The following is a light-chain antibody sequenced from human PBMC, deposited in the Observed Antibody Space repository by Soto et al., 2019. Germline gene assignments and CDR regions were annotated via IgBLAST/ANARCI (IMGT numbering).Light chain of an antibody. V-gene: IGKV4-1*01. CDR2: WAT. Sequence: DIVMTQSPDSLVVSLGERATINCRSSQSVFYNSNNRNYLAWYQQKAGQPPKLLIYWATTRQSGVPDRFSGSGSGTDFTLTVSSLQAEDVAVYYCQKYFTTPRTFGQGTKVEIK. CDR1: QSVFYNSNNRNY. CDR3: QKYFTTPRT. J-gene: IGKJ1*01.